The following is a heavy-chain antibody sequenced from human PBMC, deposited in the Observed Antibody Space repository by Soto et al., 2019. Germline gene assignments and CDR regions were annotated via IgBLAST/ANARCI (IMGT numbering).Heavy chain of an antibody. J-gene: IGHJ5*02. D-gene: IGHD6-6*01. CDR2: IYYSGST. CDR1: GGCISSGDYY. CDR3: ARERPDGARLDP. Sequence: PSETLSLTCTVSGGCISSGDYYWSWIRQPPGKGLEWIGYIYYSGSTYYSPSLKSRVTISVDTSKNQFSLKLSSVTAADTAVYYCARERPDGARLDPWGQGTLVTVSS. V-gene: IGHV4-30-4*01.